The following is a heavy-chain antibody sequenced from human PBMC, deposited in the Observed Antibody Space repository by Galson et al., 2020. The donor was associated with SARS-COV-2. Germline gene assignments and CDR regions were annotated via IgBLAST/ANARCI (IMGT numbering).Heavy chain of an antibody. Sequence: SETLSLTCTVSGGSISSGGYYWSWIRQHPGKGLEWIGYIYYSGSTYYNPSLKSRVTISVDTSKNQFSLKLSSVTAADTAVYYCARTRPYYYDSSGYYYDDAFDIWGKGTMVTVSS. D-gene: IGHD3-22*01. J-gene: IGHJ3*02. V-gene: IGHV4-31*03. CDR3: ARTRPYYYDSSGYYYDDAFDI. CDR2: IYYSGST. CDR1: GGSISSGGYY.